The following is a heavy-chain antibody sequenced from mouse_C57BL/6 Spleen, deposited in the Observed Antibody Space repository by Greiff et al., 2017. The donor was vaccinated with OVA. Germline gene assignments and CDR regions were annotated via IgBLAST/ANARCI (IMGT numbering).Heavy chain of an antibody. CDR3: TGSFYYGSSPYAMDY. CDR1: GFTFSNYW. Sequence: EVKVEESGGGLVQPGGSMKLSCVASGFTFSNYWMNWVRQSPEKGLEWVAQIRLKSDNYATHYAESVKGRFTISRDDSKSSVYLQMNNLRAEDTGIYYCTGSFYYGSSPYAMDYWGQGTSVTVSS. J-gene: IGHJ4*01. CDR2: IRLKSDNYAT. V-gene: IGHV6-3*01. D-gene: IGHD1-1*01.